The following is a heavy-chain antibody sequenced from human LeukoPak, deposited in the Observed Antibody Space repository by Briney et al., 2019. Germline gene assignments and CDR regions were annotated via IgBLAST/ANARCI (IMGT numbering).Heavy chain of an antibody. CDR2: ISGYNGNT. CDR1: GYRFRSYG. J-gene: IGHJ5*02. D-gene: IGHD2-2*01. V-gene: IGHV1-18*01. CDR3: ARDVGDIVTIPAAITVP. Sequence: ASVKVSCKGSGYRFRSYGINWVRQAPGQGLEWMGWISGYNGNTNDAQMVQGRVTMTTDTSTSTAYMELRSLRSDDTAMYYCARDVGDIVTIPAAITVPWGQGTLVTVSS.